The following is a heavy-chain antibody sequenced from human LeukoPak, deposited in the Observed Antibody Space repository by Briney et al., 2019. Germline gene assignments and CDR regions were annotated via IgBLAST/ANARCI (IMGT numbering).Heavy chain of an antibody. V-gene: IGHV1-2*02. Sequence: GASVKVSCKASGYTFTGYYTHWVRQAPGQGLEWMGWINPNSGGTNYAQKFQGRVTMTRDTSISTAYMELSGLRSDDTAVYYCARGAHYHDSSEGFDYWGQGTLVSVSS. CDR2: INPNSGGT. CDR1: GYTFTGYY. D-gene: IGHD3-22*01. CDR3: ARGAHYHDSSEGFDY. J-gene: IGHJ4*02.